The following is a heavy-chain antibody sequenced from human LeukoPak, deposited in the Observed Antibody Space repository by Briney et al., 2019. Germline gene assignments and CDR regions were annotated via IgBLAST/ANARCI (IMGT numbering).Heavy chain of an antibody. Sequence: PGGSLRLSCAASGFTFSSYGMHWVRQAPGKGLEWVAVIWDDGSNKYYADSVKGRFTISRDNSKNTLYLQMNSLRAEDTAVYYCATRGDYYDSSGFQHWGQGTLVTVSS. CDR3: ATRGDYYDSSGFQH. CDR1: GFTFSSYG. V-gene: IGHV3-33*01. J-gene: IGHJ1*01. CDR2: IWDDGSNK. D-gene: IGHD3-22*01.